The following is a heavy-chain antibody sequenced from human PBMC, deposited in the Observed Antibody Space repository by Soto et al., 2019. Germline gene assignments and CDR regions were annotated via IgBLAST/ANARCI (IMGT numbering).Heavy chain of an antibody. CDR3: ARGSSWAHFDY. J-gene: IGHJ4*02. D-gene: IGHD6-13*01. Sequence: QVQLVQSGAEVKKPGASVKVSCKPSGYTFTSYAIHWVRQAPGQGLEWMGWINTAKDNTQYSQNYRGRVTITKDTSASIVHMEVSSLRSEDTAVYCCARGSSWAHFDYWGQGTLVTVSS. CDR1: GYTFTSYA. V-gene: IGHV1-3*04. CDR2: INTAKDNT.